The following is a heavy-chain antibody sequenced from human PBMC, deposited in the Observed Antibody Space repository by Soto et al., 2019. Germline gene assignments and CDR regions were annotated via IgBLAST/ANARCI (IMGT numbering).Heavy chain of an antibody. CDR2: IVVGSGNT. CDR3: PTACRGNYAHLGD. V-gene: IGHV1-58*01. D-gene: IGHD4-4*01. Sequence: QMQLVQSGPEVKKPGTSVKVSCKASGFTFTTLVVLWVRQARGHPLEWIGWIVVGSGNTNYAQKYQERVTITRDLSPGTDYMALSRLRSDEPAVYFCPTACRGNYAHLGDWGQGTLFTVPS. J-gene: IGHJ4*02. CDR1: GFTFTTLV.